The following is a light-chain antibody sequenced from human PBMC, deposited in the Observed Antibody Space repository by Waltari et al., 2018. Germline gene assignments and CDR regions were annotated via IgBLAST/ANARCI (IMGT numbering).Light chain of an antibody. J-gene: IGKJ1*01. Sequence: DIQMTQSPSSVSASVGDRVTITCRASQAISSWLAWYQQKPGKVPNLLIFAASTLQSGVPSRFSASGAGSDFTLTISSLQPEDAATYYCQQYDSVPPTFGQGTKVDIK. CDR1: QAISSW. V-gene: IGKV1-27*01. CDR2: AAS. CDR3: QQYDSVPPT.